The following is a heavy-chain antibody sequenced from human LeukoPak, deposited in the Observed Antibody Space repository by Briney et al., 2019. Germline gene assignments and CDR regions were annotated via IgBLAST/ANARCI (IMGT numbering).Heavy chain of an antibody. CDR2: IYTSGST. J-gene: IGHJ6*03. Sequence: SETLSLTCTVSGGSISSYYWSWIRQPAGKGLEWIGRIYTSGSTNYNPSLKSRVTMSVDTSKNQFSLKLSSVTAADTAVYYCARGVRYFDWLSNYYYYMDVWGKGTTVTISS. CDR3: ARGVRYFDWLSNYYYYMDV. D-gene: IGHD3-9*01. V-gene: IGHV4-4*07. CDR1: GGSISSYY.